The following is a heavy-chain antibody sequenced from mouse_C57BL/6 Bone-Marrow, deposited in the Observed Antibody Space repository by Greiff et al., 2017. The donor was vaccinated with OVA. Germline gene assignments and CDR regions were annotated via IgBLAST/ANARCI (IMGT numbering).Heavy chain of an antibody. J-gene: IGHJ2*01. CDR3: ARGLENFDY. CDR1: GFTFSDYY. CDR2: INSDGSST. Sequence: EVKLMESEGGLVQPGSSMKLSCTASGFTFSDYYMAWVRQVPEKGLEWVANINSDGSSTYYLDSLKSRFIISRDNAKNILYLQMSSLKSEDTATYYCARGLENFDYWGKGTTLTVSS. D-gene: IGHD2-4*01. V-gene: IGHV5-16*01.